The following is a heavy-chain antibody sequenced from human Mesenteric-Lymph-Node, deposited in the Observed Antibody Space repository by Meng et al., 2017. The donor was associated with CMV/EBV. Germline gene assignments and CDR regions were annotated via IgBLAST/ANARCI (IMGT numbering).Heavy chain of an antibody. Sequence: TFSSYAISWVRQAPGQGLEWMGGIIPIFGTANYAQKFQGRVTITADESTSTAYMELSSLRSEDTAVYYCARDRGYYYGSGTQEGSDYWGQGTLVTVSS. CDR1: TFSSYA. J-gene: IGHJ4*02. CDR2: IIPIFGTA. D-gene: IGHD3-10*01. CDR3: ARDRGYYYGSGTQEGSDY. V-gene: IGHV1-69*01.